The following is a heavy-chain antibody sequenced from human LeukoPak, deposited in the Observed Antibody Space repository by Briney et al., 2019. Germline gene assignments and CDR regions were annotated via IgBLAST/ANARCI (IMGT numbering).Heavy chain of an antibody. V-gene: IGHV3-21*04. CDR1: GFTFSSYS. CDR3: ATVRGLIVDV. Sequence: KPGGSLRLSCAASGFTFSSYSMNWVRQAPGKGLEWVSSIKGRFTISRDNAKNSLYLQMNSLRAEDTAVYYCATVRGLIVDVWGKGTTVTVSS. CDR2: I. D-gene: IGHD3-10*01. J-gene: IGHJ6*04.